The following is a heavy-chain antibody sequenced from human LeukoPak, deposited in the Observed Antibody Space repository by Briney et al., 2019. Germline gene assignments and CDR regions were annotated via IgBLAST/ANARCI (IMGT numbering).Heavy chain of an antibody. J-gene: IGHJ4*02. V-gene: IGHV3-23*01. CDR1: GFTFSNYA. D-gene: IGHD2-8*01. CDR2: ISGSSGST. CDR3: AKGTLGYCTNGVCYPFDY. Sequence: GGSLRLSCAASGFTFSNYAMSWVRRAPGKGLEWVSVISGSSGSTYSADSVKGRFTISRDNSKNTLYLQMNSLRAEDTAVYYCAKGTLGYCTNGVCYPFDYWGQGTLVTVSS.